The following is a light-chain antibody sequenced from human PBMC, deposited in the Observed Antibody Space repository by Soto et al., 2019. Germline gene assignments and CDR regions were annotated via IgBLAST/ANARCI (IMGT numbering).Light chain of an antibody. CDR2: AAS. V-gene: IGKV1-9*01. CDR3: QQLNNYPLT. CDR1: QDIAIY. Sequence: DIQLTQSPSSLSASVGDRVTLTCRASQDIAIYLAWYQQKPGEAPKLLIYAASTLYGGVPSRFSGSGSDTEFTLTISSLQPEDFATYYCQQLNNYPLTFGGGTKVDIK. J-gene: IGKJ4*01.